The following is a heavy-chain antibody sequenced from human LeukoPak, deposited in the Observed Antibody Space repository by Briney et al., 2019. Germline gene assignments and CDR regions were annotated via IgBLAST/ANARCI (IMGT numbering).Heavy chain of an antibody. CDR2: ISWDGSRT. V-gene: IGHV3-43D*04. CDR1: GFTFDDYA. Sequence: GGSLRLSCAASGFTFDDYAMNWVRQAPGKSLEWVSLISWDGSRTYSADSVKGRFTISRDNAKNSLYLQMNSLRAEDTAVYYCAELGITMIGGVWGKGTTVTISS. D-gene: IGHD3-10*02. J-gene: IGHJ6*04. CDR3: AELGITMIGGV.